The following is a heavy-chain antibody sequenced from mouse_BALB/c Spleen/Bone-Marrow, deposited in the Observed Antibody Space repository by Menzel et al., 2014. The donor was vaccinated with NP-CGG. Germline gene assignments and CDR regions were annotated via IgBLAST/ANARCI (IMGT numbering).Heavy chain of an antibody. CDR2: IFPGIGTT. V-gene: IGHV1S132*01. CDR1: GYTFTNYW. J-gene: IGHJ2*01. Sequence: QVQLQQSGAELVKPGASVKLSYKTSGYTFTNYWIQWVKQRPGQGLGWIGEIFPGIGTTYYNEKFKGKAALTIDTSSSTAYMQLSSLTSEDSAVYFCARGGNYGYWGQGTTLTVSS. CDR3: ARGGNYGY. D-gene: IGHD2-1*01.